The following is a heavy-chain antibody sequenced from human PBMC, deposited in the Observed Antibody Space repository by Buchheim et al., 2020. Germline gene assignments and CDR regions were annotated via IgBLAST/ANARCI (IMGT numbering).Heavy chain of an antibody. J-gene: IGHJ5*02. V-gene: IGHV3-74*01. Sequence: EVQLVESGGGLVQPGGSLRLSCAASGFTFSSYWMRWVRQAPGKGLVWVSRINSDGSSTSYADSVKGRFTISRDNAKNTLYLQMNRRRAEDTAVYYCASDMEYSSPPGGNWFDPWGQGTL. CDR2: INSDGSST. D-gene: IGHD6-6*01. CDR3: ASDMEYSSPPGGNWFDP. CDR1: GFTFSSYW.